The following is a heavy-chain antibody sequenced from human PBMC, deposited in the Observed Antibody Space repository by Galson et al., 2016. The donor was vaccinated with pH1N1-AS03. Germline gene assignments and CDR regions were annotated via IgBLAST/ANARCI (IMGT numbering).Heavy chain of an antibody. J-gene: IGHJ4*02. D-gene: IGHD3-16*02. Sequence: LSLTCTVSGDSMSPSYWSWIRQLPGKRLEWIGFIHSSGVTTYSPSLKSRVSILVDTSQNQFSLHLRSVTAADTALYFCARVRELSLLYYFDSWGQGTQVTISS. CDR1: GDSMSPSY. V-gene: IGHV4-59*01. CDR2: IHSSGVT. CDR3: ARVRELSLLYYFDS.